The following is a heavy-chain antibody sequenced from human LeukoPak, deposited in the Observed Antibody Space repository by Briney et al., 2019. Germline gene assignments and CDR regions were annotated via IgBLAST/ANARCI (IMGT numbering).Heavy chain of an antibody. Sequence: SETLSLTCSVSGGSISSNNYYSGWIREPPGKGLEWIANIDYSGSTYYNRSLKSRVTISLETSNNQFSRKVSSVTAPHTLVCYCARRQYGDHDYFDHWGQGTLVTVSS. CDR1: GGSISSNNYY. J-gene: IGHJ4*02. CDR2: IDYSGST. V-gene: IGHV4-39*01. D-gene: IGHD7-27*01. CDR3: ARRQYGDHDYFDH.